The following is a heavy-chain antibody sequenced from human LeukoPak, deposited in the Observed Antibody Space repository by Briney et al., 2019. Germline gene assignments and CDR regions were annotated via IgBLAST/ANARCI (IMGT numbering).Heavy chain of an antibody. D-gene: IGHD5-18*01. V-gene: IGHV4-59*01. J-gene: IGHJ5*02. Sequence: SETLSLTCTVSGGSISSYYWSWIRQPPGKGLEWIGYIYYSGSTNYNPSLKSRVTISVDTSKNQFSLKLSSVTAADTAVYYCARNGYSYAPGFDPWGQGTLVTVSS. CDR1: GGSISSYY. CDR3: ARNGYSYAPGFDP. CDR2: IYYSGST.